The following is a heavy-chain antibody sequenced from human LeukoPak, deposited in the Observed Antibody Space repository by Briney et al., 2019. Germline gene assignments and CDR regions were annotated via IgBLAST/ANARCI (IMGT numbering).Heavy chain of an antibody. CDR2: IEEDGSEK. D-gene: IGHD2-2*02. V-gene: IGHV3-7*01. CDR1: GFTFSSYA. Sequence: GRSLRLSCAASGFTFSSYAMHWVRQAPGKGLEWVADIEEDGSEKYYVDSVKGRFTISRDNAKNSLYLQMNSLRAEDTALYYCARLYCSSTSCHTLHYYYMDVWGKGTTVTVSS. J-gene: IGHJ6*03. CDR3: ARLYCSSTSCHTLHYYYMDV.